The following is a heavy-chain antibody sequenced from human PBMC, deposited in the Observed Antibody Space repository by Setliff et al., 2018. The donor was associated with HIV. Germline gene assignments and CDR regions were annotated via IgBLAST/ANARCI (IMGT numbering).Heavy chain of an antibody. J-gene: IGHJ4*02. Sequence: SETLSLTCTVSGGSISSGGYYWSWIRQHPGKGLEWIGYIYTTGSTNYNPSLKSRVTISVDTSKNQFSLKLRSVTAADTAVYYCEVAGQWGQGTLVTVSS. V-gene: IGHV4-61*08. D-gene: IGHD6-19*01. CDR3: EVAGQ. CDR2: IYTTGST. CDR1: GGSISSGGYY.